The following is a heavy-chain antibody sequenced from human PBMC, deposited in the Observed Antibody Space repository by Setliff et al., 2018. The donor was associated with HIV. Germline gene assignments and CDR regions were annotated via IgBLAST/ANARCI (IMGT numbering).Heavy chain of an antibody. D-gene: IGHD6-25*01. CDR1: GGSISSSNW. CDR3: ARAGSSGDHYYYYYMDV. CDR2: IYHSGRT. V-gene: IGHV4-4*02. J-gene: IGHJ6*03. Sequence: SETLSLTCAVSGGSISSSNWWSWVRQPPGTGLEWIGKIYHSGRTYYNPSLKSRVTISVDKSKNQFSLKLSSVTAADTAVYYCARAGSSGDHYYYYYMDVGGKGTTVTV.